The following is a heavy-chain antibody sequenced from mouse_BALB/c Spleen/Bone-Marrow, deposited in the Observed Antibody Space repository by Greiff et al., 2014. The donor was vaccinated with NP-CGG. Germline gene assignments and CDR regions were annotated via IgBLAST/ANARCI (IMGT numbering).Heavy chain of an antibody. V-gene: IGHV1-80*01. D-gene: IGHD4-1*01. CDR1: DYAFSSYW. J-gene: IGHJ2*01. Sequence: VQVVESGAELVRPGSSVKISCKASDYAFSSYWMNWVKQRPGQGLEWIGQIYPGDGDTNYNGNFKDKATLTTDKSSTTAYMQLSSLTSEDSAVYFCARGGRLTGYYFDYWGQGTTLTVSS. CDR2: IYPGDGDT. CDR3: ARGGRLTGYYFDY.